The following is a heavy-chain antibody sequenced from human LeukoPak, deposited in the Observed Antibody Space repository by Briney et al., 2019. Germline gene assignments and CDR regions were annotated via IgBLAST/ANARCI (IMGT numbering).Heavy chain of an antibody. CDR1: GGPISSYY. D-gene: IGHD4-11*01. J-gene: IGHJ4*02. CDR2: IYYSGST. V-gene: IGHV4-59*01. Sequence: PSETLSLTCTVSGGPISSYYWSWIRQPPGKGLEWIGYIYYSGSTNYNPSLKSRVTISVDTSKNQFSLKLSSVTAADTAVYYCAREIGYSTGFRYWGQGTLVTVSS. CDR3: AREIGYSTGFRY.